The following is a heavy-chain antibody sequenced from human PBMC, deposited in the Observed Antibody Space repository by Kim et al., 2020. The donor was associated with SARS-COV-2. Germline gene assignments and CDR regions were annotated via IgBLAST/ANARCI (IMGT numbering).Heavy chain of an antibody. CDR2: IKSKTDGGTI. D-gene: IGHD1-26*01. Sequence: GGSLRLSCAASGFTFSNTWMTWVRQAPGKGLEWVGRIKSKTDGGTIEYAAPGKGRFTIARADSKNTVYLEMNSLKTEDTAVYYCTTDKSRGWEHYFDYWGQRSQVAL. CDR3: TTDKSRGWEHYFDY. J-gene: IGHJ4*02. CDR1: GFTFSNTW. V-gene: IGHV3-15*05.